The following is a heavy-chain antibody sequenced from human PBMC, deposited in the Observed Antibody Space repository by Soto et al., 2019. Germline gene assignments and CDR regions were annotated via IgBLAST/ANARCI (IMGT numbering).Heavy chain of an antibody. D-gene: IGHD5-12*01. CDR1: GFTFSSYA. CDR2: ISGSGGST. CDR3: ARDIVATPTGWFDP. Sequence: EVQLLESGGGLVQPGGSLRLSCAASGFTFSSYAMSWVRQAPGKGLEWVSAISGSGGSTYYADSVKGRFTISRDNSKNTRYLQMNSLRAEDTAVYYCARDIVATPTGWFDPWGQGTLVTVSS. J-gene: IGHJ5*02. V-gene: IGHV3-23*01.